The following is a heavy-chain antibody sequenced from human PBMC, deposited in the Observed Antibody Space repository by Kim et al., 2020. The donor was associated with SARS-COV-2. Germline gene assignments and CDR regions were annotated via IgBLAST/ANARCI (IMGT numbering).Heavy chain of an antibody. Sequence: GGSLRLSCAASGFTFDDYAMHWVRQAPGKGLEWVSGISWNSGSIGYADSVKGRFTISRDNAKSSLYLQMNSLRPEDTALYYCAKDSNAARNYYYYGMDV. J-gene: IGHJ6*01. V-gene: IGHV3-9*01. CDR2: ISWNSGSI. CDR3: AKDSNAARNYYYYGMDV. CDR1: GFTFDDYA. D-gene: IGHD6-6*01.